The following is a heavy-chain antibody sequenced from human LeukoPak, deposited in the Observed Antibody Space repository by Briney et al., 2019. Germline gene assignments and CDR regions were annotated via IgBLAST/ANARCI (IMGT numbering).Heavy chain of an antibody. V-gene: IGHV1-69*01. CDR1: GGTFSSYA. CDR2: IIPIFGTA. CDR3: ARDSPHSSTSYYYYGMDV. D-gene: IGHD6-13*01. Sequence: GASVKVSCKASGGTFSSYAISWVRQAPGQGLEWMGGIIPIFGTANYAQKFQGRVTITADESTSTAYMELSSLRSEDTAVYYCARDSPHSSTSYYYYGMDVWGQGTTVTVSS. J-gene: IGHJ6*02.